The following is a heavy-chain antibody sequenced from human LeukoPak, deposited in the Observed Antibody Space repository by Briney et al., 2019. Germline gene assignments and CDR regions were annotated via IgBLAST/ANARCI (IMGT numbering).Heavy chain of an antibody. D-gene: IGHD3-10*01. CDR2: ISGRVGRT. Sequence: GGSLRLSCTASGFTFSRYAMSWVRQAPGKGLQWVSDISGRVGRTDYADSVKGRFTISRDNSRNTVYLQMNSLRAEDTAVYYCAKEMVVRGVFSVSNDYWGQGTLVTVSS. CDR3: AKEMVVRGVFSVSNDY. J-gene: IGHJ4*02. CDR1: GFTFSRYA. V-gene: IGHV3-23*01.